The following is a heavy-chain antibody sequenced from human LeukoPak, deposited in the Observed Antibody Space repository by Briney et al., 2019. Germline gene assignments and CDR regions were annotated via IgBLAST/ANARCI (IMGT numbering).Heavy chain of an antibody. J-gene: IGHJ6*02. Sequence: PSETLSLTCAVYGGSFSGYYWSWIRQPPGKGLEWIGEINHSGSTNYNPSLKSRVTISVDTSKNQFSLKLSSVTAADTAVYYCAGVPYYYYGMDVWGQGTTVTVSS. CDR3: AGVPYYYYGMDV. CDR1: GGSFSGYY. CDR2: INHSGST. V-gene: IGHV4-34*01.